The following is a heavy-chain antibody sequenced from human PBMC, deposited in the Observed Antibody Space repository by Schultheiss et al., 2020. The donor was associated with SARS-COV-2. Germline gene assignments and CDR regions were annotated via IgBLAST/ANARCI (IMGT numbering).Heavy chain of an antibody. CDR3: ARLSGMQGFDP. J-gene: IGHJ5*02. CDR1: GYNFATYW. V-gene: IGHV5-51*01. D-gene: IGHD6-25*01. CDR2: IYPGDSDT. Sequence: GESLKISCETSGYNFATYWIGWVRQVPGKGLEWMGLIYPGDSDTRYNPSFRGHVTISVDKSISTAYLQWSSLKASDTAMYYCARLSGMQGFDPWGQGTLVTVSS.